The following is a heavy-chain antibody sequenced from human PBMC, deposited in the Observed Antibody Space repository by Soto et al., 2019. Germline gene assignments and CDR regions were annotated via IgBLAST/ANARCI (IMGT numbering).Heavy chain of an antibody. CDR1: GYTFTSYA. J-gene: IGHJ4*02. V-gene: IGHV1-3*01. CDR3: ARDGGYCTNGVCYLSY. D-gene: IGHD2-8*01. Sequence: QVQLVQSGAEVKKPGASVKVSCKASGYTFTSYAMHWVRQAPGQRLEWMGWINAGNGNTKYSQKFQGRVTITRDTSAGTAYMELSSLRSEDTAVYYCARDGGYCTNGVCYLSYWGQGTLVTVSS. CDR2: INAGNGNT.